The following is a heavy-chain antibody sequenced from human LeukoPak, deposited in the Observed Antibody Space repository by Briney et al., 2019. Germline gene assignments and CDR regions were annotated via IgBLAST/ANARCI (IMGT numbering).Heavy chain of an antibody. CDR2: IYTSGST. J-gene: IGHJ4*02. V-gene: IGHV4-61*02. CDR1: GGSISSGSYY. Sequence: PSQTLSLTCPVSGGSISSGSYYWSWIRQPAGKGLEWIGRIYTSGSTNYNPSLKSRVTISVDTSKNQFSLKLSSVTAADTAVYYCARDQTYYDILTGYHPKNYFDYWGQGTLVTVSS. CDR3: ARDQTYYDILTGYHPKNYFDY. D-gene: IGHD3-9*01.